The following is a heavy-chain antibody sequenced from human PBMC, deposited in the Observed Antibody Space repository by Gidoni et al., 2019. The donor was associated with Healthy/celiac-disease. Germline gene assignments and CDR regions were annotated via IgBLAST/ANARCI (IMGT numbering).Heavy chain of an antibody. CDR1: AGTFSSYA. CDR2: IIPIFGTA. V-gene: IGHV1-69*06. D-gene: IGHD2-21*02. CDR3: AGIYCGGDCFQFDAFDI. J-gene: IGHJ3*02. Sequence: QVQLVKSGAVVKKPGSSVTVSCTAPAGTFSSYAISWVRQAPGQGLEWMGGIIPIFGTANYAQKMQGRVTITADKSTSRAYVELSSLRSEDTAVYYGAGIYCGGDCFQFDAFDIWGQGTMVTVSS.